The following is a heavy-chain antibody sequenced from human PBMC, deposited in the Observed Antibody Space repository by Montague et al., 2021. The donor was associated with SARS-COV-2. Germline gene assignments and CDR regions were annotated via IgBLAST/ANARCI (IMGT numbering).Heavy chain of an antibody. D-gene: IGHD3-22*01. CDR1: GGSNSNYY. Sequence: SETLSLTCTVSGGSNSNYYWTRIPPPQGRGLEWVGYIYYSGSTDYSPSLKSRVTISLDTSKNLFSLKVTSVTAADTVVYYCARGGGYYNYGLDVWGPGTTVSVSS. CDR2: IYYSGST. V-gene: IGHV4-59*01. J-gene: IGHJ6*02. CDR3: ARGGGYYNYGLDV.